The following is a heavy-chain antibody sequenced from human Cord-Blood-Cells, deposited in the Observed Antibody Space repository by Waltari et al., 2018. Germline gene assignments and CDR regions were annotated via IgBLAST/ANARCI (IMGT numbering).Heavy chain of an antibody. D-gene: IGHD5-12*01. J-gene: IGHJ4*02. CDR1: GYTFTGYY. CDR2: INPTSGGT. V-gene: IGHV1-2*06. Sequence: QVQLVQSGAEVKKPGASVKVSCKASGYTFTGYYMHWVRQAPGQGLEWMGRINPTSGGTNYAQKFQGRVTMTRDTSISTAYMELSRLRSDDTAVYYCARLRLMATLPGGFDYWGQGTLVTVSS. CDR3: ARLRLMATLPGGFDY.